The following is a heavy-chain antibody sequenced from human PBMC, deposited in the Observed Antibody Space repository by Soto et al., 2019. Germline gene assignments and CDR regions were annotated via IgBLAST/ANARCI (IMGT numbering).Heavy chain of an antibody. Sequence: SGGSLRLSCAASGFTFSSYAMHWVRQAPGKGLEWVAVISYDGSNKYYADSVKGRFTISRDNSKNTVYLQINALRAEDTAVYYCARDFSMVIVAPGYWGQGTLVTVSS. CDR1: GFTFSSYA. V-gene: IGHV3-30-3*01. D-gene: IGHD5-12*01. J-gene: IGHJ4*02. CDR3: ARDFSMVIVAPGY. CDR2: ISYDGSNK.